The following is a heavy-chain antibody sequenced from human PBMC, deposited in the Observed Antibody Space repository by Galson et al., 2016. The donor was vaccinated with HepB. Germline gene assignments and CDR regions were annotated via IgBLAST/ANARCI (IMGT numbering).Heavy chain of an antibody. CDR1: GDSVSSNSAT. J-gene: IGHJ6*02. Sequence: CAISGDSVSSNSATWNWIRQSPSRGLGWLGRTYYRSKWYNDYALSVKSRITINPDTSKNQFSLQLNSVTPEDTAVYYRARVRSGYSGYANPYYYGMDVWGQGTLVTVAS. CDR3: ARVRSGYSGYANPYYYGMDV. CDR2: TYYRSKWYN. V-gene: IGHV6-1*01. D-gene: IGHD5-12*01.